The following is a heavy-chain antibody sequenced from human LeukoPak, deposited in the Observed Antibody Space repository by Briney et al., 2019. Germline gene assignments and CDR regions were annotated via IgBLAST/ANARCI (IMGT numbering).Heavy chain of an antibody. CDR3: AREGYCSSTSCYVYYYYGMDV. Sequence: GASVKVSCKASGYTFTNYGISWVRQAPGQGLEWMGWISTYNGNTDYAQKLQGRVTMTTDTSTSTAYMELRSLRSDDTAVYYCAREGYCSSTSCYVYYYYGMDVWGQGTTVTVSS. CDR2: ISTYNGNT. CDR1: GYTFTNYG. D-gene: IGHD2-2*01. J-gene: IGHJ6*02. V-gene: IGHV1-18*01.